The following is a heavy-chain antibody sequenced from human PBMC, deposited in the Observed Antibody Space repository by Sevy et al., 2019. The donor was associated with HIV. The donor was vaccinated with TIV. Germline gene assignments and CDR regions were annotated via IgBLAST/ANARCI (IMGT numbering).Heavy chain of an antibody. CDR1: GFTFSKYS. J-gene: IGHJ4*02. V-gene: IGHV3-23*01. D-gene: IGHD2-8*01. CDR2: LSFGCGEI. CDR3: AREGCTKPHDY. Sequence: GGSLRLSCAASGFTFSKYSMSWVRQPPGKGLEWVSTLSFGCGEINYADSVKGRFTIFRDNSKSSVYLQMNNLRPEDTAVYYCAREGCTKPHDYWGQRTLVTVSS.